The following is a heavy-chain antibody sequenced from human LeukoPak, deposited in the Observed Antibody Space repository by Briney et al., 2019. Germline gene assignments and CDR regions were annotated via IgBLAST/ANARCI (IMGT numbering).Heavy chain of an antibody. D-gene: IGHD3-10*01. CDR2: IYYSGST. J-gene: IGHJ4*02. CDR3: ARGLITMVRGAFLY. Sequence: SETLSLTCTVSGGSISSSSYYWGWIRQPPGKGLEWIGSIYYSGSTYYNPSLKSRVTISVDTSKNQFSLKLSSVTAADTAVYYCARGLITMVRGAFLYWGQGTLVTVSS. V-gene: IGHV4-39*07. CDR1: GGSISSSSYY.